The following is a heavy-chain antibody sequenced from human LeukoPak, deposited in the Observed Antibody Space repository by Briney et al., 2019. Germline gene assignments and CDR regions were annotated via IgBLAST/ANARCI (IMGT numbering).Heavy chain of an antibody. J-gene: IGHJ4*02. CDR3: AKEGLNYYDSSGYYFDY. CDR2: ISGSGGST. V-gene: IGHV3-23*01. CDR1: GFTFSSYA. D-gene: IGHD3-22*01. Sequence: SGGSLRLSCAASGFTFSSYAMSWVRQAPGKGLEWVSAISGSGGSTYYADSVKGRFTISRDNSKNTLYLQMNSLRAEDTAVYYCAKEGLNYYDSSGYYFDYWGQGTLVTVSS.